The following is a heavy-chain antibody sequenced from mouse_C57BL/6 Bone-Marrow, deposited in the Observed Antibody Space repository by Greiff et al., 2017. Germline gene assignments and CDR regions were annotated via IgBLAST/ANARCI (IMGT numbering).Heavy chain of an antibody. CDR3: ARDYGYRGFAY. Sequence: QVQLQQSGAELVRPGASVKLSCKASGYTFTDYYINWVKQRPGQGLEWIARIYPGSGNTYYNEKFKGKATLTAEKSSSTAYMQLSSLTSEDSAVYFCARDYGYRGFAYWGQGTLVTVSA. CDR1: GYTFTDYY. V-gene: IGHV1-76*01. J-gene: IGHJ3*01. D-gene: IGHD2-2*01. CDR2: IYPGSGNT.